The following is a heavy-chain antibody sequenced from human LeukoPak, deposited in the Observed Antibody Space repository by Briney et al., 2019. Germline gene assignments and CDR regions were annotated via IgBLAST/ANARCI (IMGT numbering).Heavy chain of an antibody. CDR2: IYYSGST. V-gene: IGHV4-39*07. CDR3: ARDGDQYSSSYTLH. Sequence: PSETLSLTCTVSGGSISSSSYYWGWIRQPPGKGLEWIGSIYYSGSTYYNPSLKSRVTISLDTSKNQFSLKLSSVTAADTAVYYCARDGDQYSSSYTLHWGPGTLVTVSS. D-gene: IGHD6-13*01. CDR1: GGSISSSSYY. J-gene: IGHJ4*02.